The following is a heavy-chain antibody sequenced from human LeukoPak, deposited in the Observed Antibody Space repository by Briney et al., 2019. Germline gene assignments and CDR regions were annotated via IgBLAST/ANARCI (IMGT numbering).Heavy chain of an antibody. D-gene: IGHD2-15*01. CDR2: IIPIFGTA. J-gene: IGHJ3*02. CDR3: ARYCSGGSCYDAFDI. Sequence: SVKVSCKASGGTFSSYAISWVRQAPGQGLEWMGRIIPIFGTANYAQKFQGRVTITTDESTSTAFMELSSLRSEDTAVYYCARYCSGGSCYDAFDIWGQGTMVTVSS. CDR1: GGTFSSYA. V-gene: IGHV1-69*05.